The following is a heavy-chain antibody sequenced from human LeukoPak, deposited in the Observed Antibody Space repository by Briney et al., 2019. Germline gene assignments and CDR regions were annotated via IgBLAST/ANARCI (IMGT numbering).Heavy chain of an antibody. V-gene: IGHV3-7*04. Sequence: GGSLRLSCAASGFTFRNYWMNWVRQAPGKGLEWVANIKPDGSGKRYVDSVKGRFTISRDNAKNSLYLQMNSLRAEDTAVYYCARVVGTDEGADYWGQGTLVTVSS. CDR3: ARVVGTDEGADY. CDR2: IKPDGSGK. CDR1: GFTFRNYW. J-gene: IGHJ4*02. D-gene: IGHD1-7*01.